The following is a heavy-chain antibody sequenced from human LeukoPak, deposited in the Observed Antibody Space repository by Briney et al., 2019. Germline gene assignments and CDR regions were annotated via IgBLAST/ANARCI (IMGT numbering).Heavy chain of an antibody. V-gene: IGHV3-23*01. CDR1: GFTFRSYA. CDR3: ATDRDIEGAIVPGYFDY. CDR2: ISGSRHST. J-gene: IGHJ4*02. Sequence: LAGPSLRLSCAASGFTFRSYAMSWARQAPGKGLEWLSSISGSRHSTYNPDTAKGRFPMSRENSKNTLKLQMNSLRAEDSTVYYCATDRDIEGAIVPGYFDYWGQGTLVTVSS. D-gene: IGHD1-26*01.